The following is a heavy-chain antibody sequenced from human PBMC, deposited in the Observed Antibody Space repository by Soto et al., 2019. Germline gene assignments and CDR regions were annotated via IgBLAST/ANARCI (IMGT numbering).Heavy chain of an antibody. CDR3: VRDSGRGFYFDY. J-gene: IGHJ4*02. V-gene: IGHV3-72*01. Sequence: EVQLVESGGGLVQPGGSLRLSCAASGFTFSDHYMDWVRQAPGKGLEWVGRIRNRPNSYTTQYAASVKGRFAVLRDDSVNLVYLQMNDLKTEDTAVYYCVRDSGRGFYFDYWGQGAQVTVSS. D-gene: IGHD3-10*01. CDR2: IRNRPNSYTT. CDR1: GFTFSDHY.